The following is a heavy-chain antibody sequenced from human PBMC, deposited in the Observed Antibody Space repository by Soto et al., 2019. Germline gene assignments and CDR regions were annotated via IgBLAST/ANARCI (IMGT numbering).Heavy chain of an antibody. CDR3: ARAALGNWFDP. J-gene: IGHJ5*02. D-gene: IGHD3-16*01. CDR2: IYHSGTT. CDR1: GGSISGYY. Sequence: HVQLQESGPGLVNPSETLSLTCTVSGGSISGYYWSWIRQLPGKGVEWLGFIYHSGTTNSNPSLKSRVTRSVDAYKDQFALRLTAVTAADTAVYYCARAALGNWFDPWGQGTLVTVSS. V-gene: IGHV4-59*01.